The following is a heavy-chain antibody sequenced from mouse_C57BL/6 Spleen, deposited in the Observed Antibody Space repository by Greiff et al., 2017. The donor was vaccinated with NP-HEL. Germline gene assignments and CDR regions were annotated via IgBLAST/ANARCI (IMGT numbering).Heavy chain of an antibody. J-gene: IGHJ4*01. CDR2: IDPSDSET. D-gene: IGHD2-2*01. CDR1: GYTFTSYW. V-gene: IGHV1-52*01. CDR3: ARKRWGYDDYAMDY. Sequence: QVQLQQPGAELVRPGSSVKLSCKASGYTFTSYWMHWVKQRPIQGLEWIGNIDPSDSETHYNQKFKDKATLTVDKSSSTAYMQLSSLTSEDSAVYYCARKRWGYDDYAMDYWGQGTSVTVSS.